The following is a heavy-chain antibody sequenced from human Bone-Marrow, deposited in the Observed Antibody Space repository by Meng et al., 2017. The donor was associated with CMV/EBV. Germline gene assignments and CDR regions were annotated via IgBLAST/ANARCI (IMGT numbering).Heavy chain of an antibody. CDR3: ASTSGQ. V-gene: IGHV3-7*01. CDR2: IKQDGSAK. Sequence: GESLKISCAASGFTFSSYAMSWVRQAPGKGLEWVAAIKQDGSAKYYADSVKGRFTTSTDKAKSSLYLQMNSLRAEDTAVYYCASTSGQWGQGMLVTVSS. J-gene: IGHJ4*02. CDR1: GFTFSSYA. D-gene: IGHD3-16*01.